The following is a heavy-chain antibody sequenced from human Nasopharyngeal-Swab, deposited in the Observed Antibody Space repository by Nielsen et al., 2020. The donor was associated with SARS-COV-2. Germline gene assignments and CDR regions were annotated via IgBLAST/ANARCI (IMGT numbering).Heavy chain of an antibody. D-gene: IGHD3-22*01. CDR2: ISYDGSNK. Sequence: GASLKISCAASGFTFSSYAMHWVRQAPGTGLEWVAVISYDGSNKYYADSVKGRFTISRDNSKNTLYLQMNSLRAEDTAVYYCARARGSSGYYYDYYYYMDVWGKGTTVTVSS. J-gene: IGHJ6*03. V-gene: IGHV3-30-3*01. CDR1: GFTFSSYA. CDR3: ARARGSSGYYYDYYYYMDV.